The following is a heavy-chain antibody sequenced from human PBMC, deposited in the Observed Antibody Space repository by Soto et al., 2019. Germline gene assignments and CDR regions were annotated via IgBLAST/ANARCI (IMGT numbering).Heavy chain of an antibody. Sequence: QVQLVESGEGVVQPGRSLRLSCAASGLTLSNSGMHWVRQPPGKGLEWVAVMWYDGSNQYYADSVKGRFTISRDNSKNTLYRQMNSLRAEDTAVYYCARGSGSNHAYFDYWGQGTLVTVSS. CDR1: GLTLSNSG. V-gene: IGHV3-33*01. CDR2: MWYDGSNQ. D-gene: IGHD6-19*01. J-gene: IGHJ4*02. CDR3: ARGSGSNHAYFDY.